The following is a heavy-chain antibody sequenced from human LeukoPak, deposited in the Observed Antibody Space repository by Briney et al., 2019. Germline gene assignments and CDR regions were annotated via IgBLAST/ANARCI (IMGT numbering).Heavy chain of an antibody. V-gene: IGHV3-20*04. J-gene: IGHJ6*03. D-gene: IGHD6-13*01. Sequence: GGSLRLSCAASGFTFDDYGMSWVRQAPGKGLEWVSGINWNGGSTGYADSVKGRFTISRDNAKNSLYLQMNSLRAEDTALYYCARDNDLSGYSSSSRTYYYYYYMDVWGKGTTVTVSS. CDR2: INWNGGST. CDR3: ARDNDLSGYSSSSRTYYYYYYMDV. CDR1: GFTFDDYG.